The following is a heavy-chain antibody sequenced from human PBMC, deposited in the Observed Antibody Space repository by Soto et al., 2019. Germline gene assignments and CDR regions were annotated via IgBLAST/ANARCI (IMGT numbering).Heavy chain of an antibody. CDR3: ASRSAVIAADGPLGMDV. CDR1: GFTFSSYS. V-gene: IGHV3-21*01. CDR2: ISSSSSYI. Sequence: EVQLVESGGGLVKPGGSLRLSCAASGFTFSSYSMNWVRQAPGKGLEWVSSISSSSSYIYYADSVKGRLTISRDNAKNSLYLQMNSLRSEDTAVYYCASRSAVIAADGPLGMDVWGQGATVTVSS. J-gene: IGHJ6*02. D-gene: IGHD6-13*01.